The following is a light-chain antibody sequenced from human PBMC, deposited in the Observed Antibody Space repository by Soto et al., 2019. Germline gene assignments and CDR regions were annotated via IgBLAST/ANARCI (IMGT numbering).Light chain of an antibody. Sequence: EIGLTQAPGTLSLSPGERASLSCRASQSFRSSYLAWYQQKPGQAPRLLIYGASSRATGNPDRFSGSGSGTDFTLTISKLEPEDFAVYYCQQYGSSPLTFGGGTKVKIK. V-gene: IGKV3-20*01. J-gene: IGKJ4*01. CDR2: GAS. CDR3: QQYGSSPLT. CDR1: QSFRSSY.